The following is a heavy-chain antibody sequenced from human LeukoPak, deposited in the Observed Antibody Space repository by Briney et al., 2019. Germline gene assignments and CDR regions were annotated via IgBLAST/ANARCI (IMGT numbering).Heavy chain of an antibody. CDR3: ATYSGYDLDYYYYYMDV. CDR1: AFTFSTYN. CDR2: ITSSSSYT. Sequence: PGGSLRLSCAASAFTFSTYNMNWVRQAPGKGLEWVSSITSSSSYTFYADSVKGRFTISRDNSKNTLYLQMNSLRAEDTAVYYCATYSGYDLDYYYYYMDVWGKGTTVTVSS. D-gene: IGHD5-12*01. J-gene: IGHJ6*03. V-gene: IGHV3-21*01.